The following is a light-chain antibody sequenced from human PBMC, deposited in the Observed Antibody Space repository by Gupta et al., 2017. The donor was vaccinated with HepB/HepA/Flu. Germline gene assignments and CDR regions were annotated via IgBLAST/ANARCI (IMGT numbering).Light chain of an antibody. Sequence: DIQMTQSPSTLSASVEDRVTITCRARQSISSWLAWYQQKPGKAPKLLIYKASSLESGVPSRFSGSGSGTEFTLTISSLQPDDFATYYCQQYNSYPYTFGQGTKLEIK. CDR1: QSISSW. J-gene: IGKJ2*01. CDR2: KAS. V-gene: IGKV1-5*03. CDR3: QQYNSYPYT.